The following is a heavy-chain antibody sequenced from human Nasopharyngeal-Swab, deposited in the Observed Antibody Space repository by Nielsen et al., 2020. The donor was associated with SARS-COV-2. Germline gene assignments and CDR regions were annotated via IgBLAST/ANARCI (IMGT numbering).Heavy chain of an antibody. CDR1: GFTFSDYY. CDR3: ARGVTLVRGGLGMDV. D-gene: IGHD3-10*01. CDR2: ISSSSSTI. Sequence: GESLKISCAASGFTFSDYYMSWIRQAPGKGLEWVSCISSSSSTIYYADSVKGRFTISRDNAKNSLYLQMNSLRAEDTAVYYCARGVTLVRGGLGMDVWGQGTTVTVSS. V-gene: IGHV3-11*04. J-gene: IGHJ6*02.